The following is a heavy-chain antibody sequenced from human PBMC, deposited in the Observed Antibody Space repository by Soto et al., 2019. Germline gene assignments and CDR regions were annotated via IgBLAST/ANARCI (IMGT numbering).Heavy chain of an antibody. Sequence: GGSLRLSCGASGFAFSTYPMHWVRQAPGKGLDWVAVISFDGSDTYYADSVKGRFTISRDNSKNTLYLQTNRLRAEDTAVYYCARVGVASASYSFYFDYWGRGILVTVSS. J-gene: IGHJ4*02. CDR2: ISFDGSDT. D-gene: IGHD3-10*01. CDR3: ARVGVASASYSFYFDY. V-gene: IGHV3-30-3*01. CDR1: GFAFSTYP.